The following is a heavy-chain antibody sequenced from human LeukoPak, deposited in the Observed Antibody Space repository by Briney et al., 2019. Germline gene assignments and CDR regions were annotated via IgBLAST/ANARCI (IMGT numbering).Heavy chain of an antibody. V-gene: IGHV3-30*04. Sequence: PGRSLRLSCAASGFTFSSYAMHWVRQAPGKGPEWVAVISYDGSNKYYADSVKGRFTIPRDNSKNTLYLQMNSLSAEDTAVYYCASQYYNILTGHYTSIDYWGQGTLVTVSS. D-gene: IGHD3-9*01. CDR3: ASQYYNILTGHYTSIDY. J-gene: IGHJ4*02. CDR2: ISYDGSNK. CDR1: GFTFSSYA.